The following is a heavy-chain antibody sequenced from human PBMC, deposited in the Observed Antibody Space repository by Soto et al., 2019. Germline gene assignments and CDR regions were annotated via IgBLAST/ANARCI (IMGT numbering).Heavy chain of an antibody. D-gene: IGHD2-15*01. CDR3: AAWAEGATEVH. V-gene: IGHV3-33*01. Sequence: GGSLRLSCETSGFSFSVYGMHWVRQAPGKGLEWVAVIWYDASKQFYAASVEGRFTISRDNSKAILYLQMNSLRAEDTAVYYCAAWAEGATEVHWGQGTLVTVSS. J-gene: IGHJ4*02. CDR2: IWYDASKQ. CDR1: GFSFSVYG.